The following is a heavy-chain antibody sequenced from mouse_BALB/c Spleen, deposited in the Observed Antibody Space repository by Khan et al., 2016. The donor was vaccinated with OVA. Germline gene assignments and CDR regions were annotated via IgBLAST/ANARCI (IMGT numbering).Heavy chain of an antibody. J-gene: IGHJ2*01. Sequence: VQLKQSGAELVRPGALVKLSCKGSGFNIKDYYMQWVKQRPEQGLEWIGWIDSENGNTIYDPKFQGTASITADTSSNTAYLQLSRLTAEDHAVYYCTRSIRLYCDYWGQGTTLTVAS. CDR3: TRSIRLYCDY. V-gene: IGHV14-1*02. D-gene: IGHD2-3*01. CDR2: IDSENGNT. CDR1: GFNIKDYY.